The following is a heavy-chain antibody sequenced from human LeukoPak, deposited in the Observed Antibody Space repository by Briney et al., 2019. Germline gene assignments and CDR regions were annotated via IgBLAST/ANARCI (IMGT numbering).Heavy chain of an antibody. Sequence: SVTVSCKGSGGTFSSYAFSWVRQAPGQGLEWMGGTIPIFGTANYAQKFQGRVTITTDESTSTAYMELSSLRSEDTAVYYCARAIVPAAISGPWFDPWGQGTLVTVSS. V-gene: IGHV1-69*05. J-gene: IGHJ5*02. D-gene: IGHD2-2*01. CDR3: ARAIVPAAISGPWFDP. CDR1: GGTFSSYA. CDR2: TIPIFGTA.